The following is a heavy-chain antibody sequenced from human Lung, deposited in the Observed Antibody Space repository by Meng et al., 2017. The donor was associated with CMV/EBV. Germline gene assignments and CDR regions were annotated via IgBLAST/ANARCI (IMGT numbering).Heavy chain of an antibody. D-gene: IGHD3-3*01. V-gene: IGHV2-5*01. Sequence: LSTSGVGVGWIRQPPGKALEWLALIYWNDATRYSPSLKSRLTITKDTSNNQVFLTMTNMDPVDTATYYCAHTYSDFLSGSPRYFDLWGRGTLVTVSS. CDR1: LSTSGVG. CDR3: AHTYSDFLSGSPRYFDL. J-gene: IGHJ2*01. CDR2: IYWNDAT.